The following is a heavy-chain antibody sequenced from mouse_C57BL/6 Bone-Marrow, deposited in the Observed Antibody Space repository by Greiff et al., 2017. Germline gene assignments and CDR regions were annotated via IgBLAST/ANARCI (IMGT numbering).Heavy chain of an antibody. Sequence: QVLLQQPGAELVMPGASVKLSCTASGYTFTSYWMHWVRQRPGQGLEWIGEIDPSDSYTNYNQKFKGKSTLTVDKSSSTAYMQLSSLTSEDSAVYYCAREKLGSLYAMDYWGQGTSVTVSS. J-gene: IGHJ4*01. CDR3: AREKLGSLYAMDY. V-gene: IGHV1-69*01. CDR1: GYTFTSYW. CDR2: IDPSDSYT. D-gene: IGHD6-1*01.